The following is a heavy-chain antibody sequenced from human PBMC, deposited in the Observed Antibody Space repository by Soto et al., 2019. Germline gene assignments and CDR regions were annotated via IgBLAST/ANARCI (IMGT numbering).Heavy chain of an antibody. V-gene: IGHV3-64D*06. CDR1: GFTFSIYA. J-gene: IGHJ4*02. Sequence: PGGPLRLSCSASGFTFSIYAMHWVRQAPGKGLEYVSSISTNGGSTDYADSVKGRFTISRDNSKNTVYLQMSSLRVEDTAVYYCVKGEYYYDSSGYYPFDYWGQGTRVTVSS. D-gene: IGHD3-22*01. CDR3: VKGEYYYDSSGYYPFDY. CDR2: ISTNGGST.